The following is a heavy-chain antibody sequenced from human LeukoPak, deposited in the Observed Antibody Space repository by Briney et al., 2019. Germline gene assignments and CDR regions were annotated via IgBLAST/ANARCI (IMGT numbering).Heavy chain of an antibody. CDR3: ATVSTETAVTTIGRLDP. J-gene: IGHJ5*02. D-gene: IGHD4-17*01. CDR2: ISAAGGAT. V-gene: IGHV3-23*01. CDR1: GFSFSSES. Sequence: PGGSLRLSCAASGFSFSSESMSWVRQTPGKGLELISSISAAGGATYCADSVKGRFTISRDNSTNTLFLQLNSLRVDDSALYYCATVSTETAVTTIGRLDPWGQGTLVTVSS.